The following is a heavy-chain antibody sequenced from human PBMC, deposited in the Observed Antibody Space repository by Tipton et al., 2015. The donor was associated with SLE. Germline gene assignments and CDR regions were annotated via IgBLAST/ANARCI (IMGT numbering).Heavy chain of an antibody. CDR1: GFTFSSYA. Sequence: GSLRLSCAASGFTFSSYAMSWVRQAPGKGLEWVSAISGSGGSTYYADAVKGRFTISRDNSKNTLCLQMNSLRAEDTAVYYCAKLVRRDEDFDYWGQGTLVTVSS. CDR3: AKLVRRDEDFDY. CDR2: ISGSGGST. D-gene: IGHD5-24*01. J-gene: IGHJ4*02. V-gene: IGHV3-23*01.